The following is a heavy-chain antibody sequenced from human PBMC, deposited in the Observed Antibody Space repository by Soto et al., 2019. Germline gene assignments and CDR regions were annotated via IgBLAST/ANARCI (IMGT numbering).Heavy chain of an antibody. V-gene: IGHV2-5*02. Sequence: QITLKESGPTLVKPTQTLTLACTFSGFSLSTSGVGVGWIRQPPGKALEWLALIYWDDGKRDSPSLKSRLTIXKVXYKSQMVLTMTIMDPVDTATYDCAHKGAGYRGFKYWGQGTLVTVSS. D-gene: IGHD5-12*01. J-gene: IGHJ4*02. CDR3: AHKGAGYRGFKY. CDR2: IYWDDGK. CDR1: GFSLSTSGVG.